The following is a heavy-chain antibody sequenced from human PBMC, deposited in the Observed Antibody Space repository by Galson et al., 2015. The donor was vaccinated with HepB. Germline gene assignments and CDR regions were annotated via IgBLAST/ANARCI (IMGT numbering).Heavy chain of an antibody. CDR2: ISGSGGST. V-gene: IGHV3-23*01. Sequence: SLRLSCAASGFTFSSYAMSWVRQAPGKGLEWVSAISGSGGSTYYADSVKGRFTISRDNSKNTLYLQMNSLRAEDTAVYYCAKAAGEVGDIVATNNYYGMDVWGQGTTVTVSS. D-gene: IGHD5-12*01. CDR1: GFTFSSYA. CDR3: AKAAGEVGDIVATNNYYGMDV. J-gene: IGHJ6*02.